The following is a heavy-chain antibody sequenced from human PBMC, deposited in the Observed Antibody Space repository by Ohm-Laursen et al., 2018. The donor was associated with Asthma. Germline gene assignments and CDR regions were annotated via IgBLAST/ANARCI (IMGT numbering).Heavy chain of an antibody. D-gene: IGHD4-17*01. V-gene: IGHV4-31*03. CDR2: IYDSGMT. CDR3: ARATTVFSWFDP. J-gene: IGHJ5*02. CDR1: GGTISSGGHY. Sequence: TLSLTCTVSGGTISSGGHYWNWIRQEPGKGLEWIGNIYDSGMTYYKASLKSRITISVDSSKNQLSLKLTSVTAADTAVYYCARATTVFSWFDPWGQGTLVTVSS.